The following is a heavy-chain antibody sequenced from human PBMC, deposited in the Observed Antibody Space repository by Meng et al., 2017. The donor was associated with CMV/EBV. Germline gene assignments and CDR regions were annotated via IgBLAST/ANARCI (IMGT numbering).Heavy chain of an antibody. J-gene: IGHJ4*02. CDR3: AKDPRDSYYYDSSGYV. Sequence: GESLKISCAASGFTFRRYGMHWVRQAPGKGLEWVAFIRYDGSNKYYADSVKGRFTISRDNSKNTLYLQMNSLRAEDTAVYYCAKDPRDSYYYDSSGYVWGQGTLVTVSS. V-gene: IGHV3-30*02. CDR2: IRYDGSNK. CDR1: GFTFRRYG. D-gene: IGHD3-22*01.